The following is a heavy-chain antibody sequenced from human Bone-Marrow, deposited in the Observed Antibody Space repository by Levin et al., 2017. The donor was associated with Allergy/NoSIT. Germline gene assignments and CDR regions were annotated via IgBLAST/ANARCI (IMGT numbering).Heavy chain of an antibody. J-gene: IGHJ6*02. CDR3: ARLGYCSSTSCYHGMDV. D-gene: IGHD2-2*01. Sequence: GGSLRLSCAASGFTFSSYSMNWVRQAPGKGLEWVSSISSSSSYIYYADSVKGRFTISRDNAKNSLYLQMNSLRAEDTAVYYCARLGYCSSTSCYHGMDVWGQGTTVTVSS. CDR1: GFTFSSYS. CDR2: ISSSSSYI. V-gene: IGHV3-21*01.